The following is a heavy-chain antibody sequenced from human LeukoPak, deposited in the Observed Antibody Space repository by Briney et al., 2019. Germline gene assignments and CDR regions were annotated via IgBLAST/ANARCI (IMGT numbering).Heavy chain of an antibody. CDR1: GFTFSSYW. Sequence: GGSLRLSCAASGFTFSSYWMSWVRQAPGKGLEWVSVIPGSGGFTNYADSVKGRFTISRDNSKNTLYLQMNSLRAEDTAVYYCAKEGTGTTVGAFDIWGQGTMVTVSS. J-gene: IGHJ3*02. CDR2: IPGSGGFT. CDR3: AKEGTGTTVGAFDI. V-gene: IGHV3-23*01. D-gene: IGHD1-1*01.